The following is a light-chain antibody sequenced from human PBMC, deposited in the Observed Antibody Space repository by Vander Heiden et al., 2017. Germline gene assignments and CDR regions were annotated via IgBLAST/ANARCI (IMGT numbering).Light chain of an antibody. CDR1: QSVSSSY. V-gene: IGKV3-20*01. J-gene: IGKJ2*01. CDR3: QQYGSSSYT. CDR2: GAS. Sequence: EMVLTQYPGTLSLSPGERATLSCRASQSVSSSYLAWYQQKPGQAPRLLIYGASSRATGIPDRFSGSGSGTDFTLTISRLEPEDFAVYYCQQYGSSSYTFGQGTKLEIK.